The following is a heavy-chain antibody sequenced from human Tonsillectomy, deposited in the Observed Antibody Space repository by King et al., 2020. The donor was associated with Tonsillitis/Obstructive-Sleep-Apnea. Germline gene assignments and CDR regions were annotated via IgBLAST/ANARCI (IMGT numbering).Heavy chain of an antibody. CDR3: AHSGGITIFGVVMSDAFEI. V-gene: IGHV2-5*02. J-gene: IGHJ3*02. CDR2: IYWDDDK. CDR1: GFSLSTSGVG. D-gene: IGHD3-3*01. Sequence: TLKESGPTLVKPPQTLTLTCTFSGFSLSTSGVGVGWIRQPPGKALEWLALIYWDDDKRYSPSLKSRLTITKDTSKNQVVLTMTNMDPVDTATYYCAHSGGITIFGVVMSDAFEIWGQGTMVTVSS.